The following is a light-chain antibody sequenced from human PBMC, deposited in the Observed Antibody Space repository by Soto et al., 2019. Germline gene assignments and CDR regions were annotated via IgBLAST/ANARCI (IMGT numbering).Light chain of an antibody. V-gene: IGLV2-14*01. CDR3: SSYTSSSTLLNV. J-gene: IGLJ1*01. CDR2: DVS. Sequence: QSVLTQPASVSGSPGQSITISCTGTSSDVGGYNYVSWYQQHPGKAPKLMIYDVSNRPSGVSNRFSGSKSGNTASLTISGLQAEDEADYYYSSYTSSSTLLNVFGTGTKVTVL. CDR1: SSDVGGYNY.